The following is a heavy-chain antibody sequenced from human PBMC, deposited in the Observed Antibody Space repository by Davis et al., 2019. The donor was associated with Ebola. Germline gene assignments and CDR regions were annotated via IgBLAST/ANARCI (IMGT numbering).Heavy chain of an antibody. V-gene: IGHV3-30*18. J-gene: IGHJ6*02. CDR2: ISYDGSNT. Sequence: PGGSLRLSCAASGFTFSSYGMPWVRHAPVKGLEWVAVISYDGSNTYYADSVKGRFTISRDNSKTTLYLQMNSLRAEDTAVYYCAKVKHSSGWTFYYYDYGMDVWGQGTTVTVSS. D-gene: IGHD6-19*01. CDR1: GFTFSSYG. CDR3: AKVKHSSGWTFYYYDYGMDV.